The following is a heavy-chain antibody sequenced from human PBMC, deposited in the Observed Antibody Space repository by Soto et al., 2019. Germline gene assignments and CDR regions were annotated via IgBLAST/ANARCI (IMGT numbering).Heavy chain of an antibody. Sequence: SVKVSCKASGGTFSSYTISWVRQAPGQGLEWMGRIIPILGIANYAQKFQGRVTITADKSTSTAYMELSSLRSEDTAVYYCARDLSMFEAARPLYYYMDVWGKGTTVTVSS. J-gene: IGHJ6*03. CDR3: ARDLSMFEAARPLYYYMDV. CDR2: IIPILGIA. D-gene: IGHD6-6*01. V-gene: IGHV1-69*04. CDR1: GGTFSSYT.